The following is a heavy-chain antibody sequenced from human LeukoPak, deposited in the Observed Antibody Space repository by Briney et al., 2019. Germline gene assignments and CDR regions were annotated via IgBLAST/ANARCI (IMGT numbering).Heavy chain of an antibody. CDR3: TRHGSYCSGGSCYSSFDY. V-gene: IGHV3-73*01. CDR2: IRSKANSYTT. CDR1: GFTFSGSA. J-gene: IGHJ4*02. D-gene: IGHD2-15*01. Sequence: AGGSLRLSCAASGFTFSGSAMHWVRQASGKGLEWVGRIRSKANSYTTAYAASVKGRFTISRDDSKNTAYLQMNSLKTEDTAVYYCTRHGSYCSGGSCYSSFDYWGQGTLVTVSS.